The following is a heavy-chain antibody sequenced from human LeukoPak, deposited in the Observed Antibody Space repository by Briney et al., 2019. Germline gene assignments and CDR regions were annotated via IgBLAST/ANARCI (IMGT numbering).Heavy chain of an antibody. Sequence: SETLSLTCTVSGGSISGYYWSWIRQPPGKGLELIGYIYSTGITDYNPSLTCRVTISVDTSKNQFSLKLGSVTAADTAVYYCARFIGSSGYYDYWGHGTLVTVPS. CDR2: IYSTGIT. J-gene: IGHJ4*01. CDR3: ARFIGSSGYYDY. D-gene: IGHD3-22*01. CDR1: GGSISGYY. V-gene: IGHV4-59*01.